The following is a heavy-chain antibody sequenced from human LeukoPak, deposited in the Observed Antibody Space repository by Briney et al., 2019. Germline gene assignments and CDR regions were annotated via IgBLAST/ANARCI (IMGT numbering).Heavy chain of an antibody. CDR1: GYSFTSYW. CDR2: IYPGDSDT. Sequence: GESLKISCKGSGYSFTSYWIGWVRQIPGKGLEWLGIIYPGDSDTRYSPSFQGQVTISADKSISTAYLQWSSLKASDTAMYYCASLTTYGSGSYWSYFDYWGQGTLVTVSS. D-gene: IGHD3-10*01. V-gene: IGHV5-51*01. J-gene: IGHJ4*02. CDR3: ASLTTYGSGSYWSYFDY.